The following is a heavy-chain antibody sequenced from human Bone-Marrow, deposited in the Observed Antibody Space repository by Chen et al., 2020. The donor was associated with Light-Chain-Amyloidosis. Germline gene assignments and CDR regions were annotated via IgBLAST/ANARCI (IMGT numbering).Heavy chain of an antibody. CDR2: INHSGST. D-gene: IGHD3-3*01. V-gene: IGHV4-34*01. Sequence: QVQLQQWGAGLLKPSETLSLTCAVYGGSFRGYYWSWIRQPPGKGLEWIVEINHSGSTNYNPSLKSRVTISVDTSKNQFSLKLSSVTAADTAVYYCARGTHYDFWSGYYYYYMDVWGKGTTVTVSS. CDR3: ARGTHYDFWSGYYYYYMDV. CDR1: GGSFRGYY. J-gene: IGHJ6*03.